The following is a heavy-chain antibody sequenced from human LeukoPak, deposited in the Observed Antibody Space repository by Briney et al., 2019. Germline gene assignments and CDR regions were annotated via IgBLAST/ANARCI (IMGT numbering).Heavy chain of an antibody. J-gene: IGHJ4*02. Sequence: GGSLRLSCAASGFXFSSYGMHWVRQAPGKGREWVAVIWYDGSNKYYADSVKGRFTISRDNSKNTLYLQMNSLRAEDTAVYYCARDSLVITHAFDYWGQGTLVTVSS. CDR3: ARDSLVITHAFDY. CDR2: IWYDGSNK. D-gene: IGHD3-22*01. CDR1: GFXFSSYG. V-gene: IGHV3-33*01.